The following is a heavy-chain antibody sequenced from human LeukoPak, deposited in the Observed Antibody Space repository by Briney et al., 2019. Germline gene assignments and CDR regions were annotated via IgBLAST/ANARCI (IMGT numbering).Heavy chain of an antibody. V-gene: IGHV4-59*01. CDR3: ARVYYYGSGTGVSRFDP. Sequence: SETLSLPCTVSGGSISSYYWSWIRQPPGKGLEWIGYIYYSGSTNYNPSLKSRVTISVDASKNQFSLKLSSVTAADTAVYYCARVYYYGSGTGVSRFDPWGQGTLVTVSS. CDR2: IYYSGST. J-gene: IGHJ5*02. D-gene: IGHD3-10*01. CDR1: GGSISSYY.